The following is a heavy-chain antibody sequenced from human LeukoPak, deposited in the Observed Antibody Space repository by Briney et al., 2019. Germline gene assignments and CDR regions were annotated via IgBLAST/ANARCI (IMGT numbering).Heavy chain of an antibody. CDR2: ITGSSTYI. V-gene: IGHV3-21*01. D-gene: IGHD2-2*03. CDR1: GFTFSSYT. Sequence: PGGSLRLSCAASGFTFSSYTMNWVRQAPGKGLEWVSSITGSSTYIFYADSVKGRFTVSRDNAKNSLYLQMNSLRAEDTAVYYCARAAGYCSSTSCEEDYYYYYMDVWGKGTTVTVSS. CDR3: ARAAGYCSSTSCEEDYYYYYMDV. J-gene: IGHJ6*03.